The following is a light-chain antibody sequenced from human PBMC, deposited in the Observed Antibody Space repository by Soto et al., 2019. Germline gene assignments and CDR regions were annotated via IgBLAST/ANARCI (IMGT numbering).Light chain of an antibody. V-gene: IGKV2-24*01. CDR1: QSLVHSDGNTY. Sequence: DIVMTQTPLSSPVTLGQPASISCRSSQSLVHSDGNTYLSWLQQRPGQPPRLLLYKISNRFSGVPDRVSGSGAGTDFTLKISRVEAEDVGVYYCMQATQFPYTFGQGTKLEIK. CDR2: KIS. J-gene: IGKJ2*01. CDR3: MQATQFPYT.